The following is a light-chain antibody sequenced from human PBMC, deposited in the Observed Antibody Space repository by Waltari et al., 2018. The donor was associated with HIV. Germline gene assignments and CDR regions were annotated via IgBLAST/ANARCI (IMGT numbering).Light chain of an antibody. Sequence: VFTQSPATLSLSPGERATLSCRASQSVSSYLAWYQQKPGQAPRLLIYDASNRATGIPARFSGSGSGTDFTYTISSLEPEDFAVYYGQQRSNWPPITFGQGTRLEIK. CDR3: QQRSNWPPIT. CDR2: DAS. CDR1: QSVSSY. V-gene: IGKV3-11*01. J-gene: IGKJ5*01.